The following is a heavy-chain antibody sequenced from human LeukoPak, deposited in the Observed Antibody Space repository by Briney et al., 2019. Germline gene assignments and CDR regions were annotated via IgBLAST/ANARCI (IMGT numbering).Heavy chain of an antibody. CDR3: ARLGERYFDWFMDV. V-gene: IGHV4-61*05. CDR1: GGSISSSSYY. J-gene: IGHJ6*02. D-gene: IGHD3-9*01. Sequence: SETLSLTCTVSGGSISSSSYYWSWIRQPPGKGLEWIGYIYYSGSTNYNPSLKSRVTISVDTSKNQFSLKLSSVTAADTAVYYCARLGERYFDWFMDVWGQGTTVTVSS. CDR2: IYYSGST.